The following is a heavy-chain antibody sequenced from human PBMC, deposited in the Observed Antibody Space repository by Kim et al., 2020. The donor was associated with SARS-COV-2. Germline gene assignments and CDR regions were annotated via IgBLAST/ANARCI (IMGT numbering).Heavy chain of an antibody. Sequence: GGSLRLSCAASGFTFRNYAMHWVRQAPGKGLEWVGIISFDGMNVDFADSVKGRFRVARDNSNRTLYLHLDSLRGEDTAVYFCAAHYLSADNTYYPTNWGQGTLVTVSS. CDR2: ISFDGMNV. J-gene: IGHJ4*02. D-gene: IGHD4-4*01. V-gene: IGHV3-30*03. CDR3: AAHYLSADNTYYPTN. CDR1: GFTFRNYA.